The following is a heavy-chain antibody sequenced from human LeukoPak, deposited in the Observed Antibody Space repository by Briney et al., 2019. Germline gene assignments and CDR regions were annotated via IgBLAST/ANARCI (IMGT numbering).Heavy chain of an antibody. V-gene: IGHV3-7*01. CDR3: TRAIVAVPGYFDYFDF. CDR1: GFSFSNHY. Sequence: GGSLRLSCAASGFSFSNHYMRWIRQAPGKGLEWVANINEDGSNKWHLGSVKGRFTVSRDNARNSLYLQMSSLRVEDTAVYYCTRAIVAVPGYFDYFDFWGQGALVTVSS. D-gene: IGHD6-19*01. J-gene: IGHJ4*02. CDR2: INEDGSNK.